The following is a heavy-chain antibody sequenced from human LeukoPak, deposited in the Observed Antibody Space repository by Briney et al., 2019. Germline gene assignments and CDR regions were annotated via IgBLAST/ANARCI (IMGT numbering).Heavy chain of an antibody. CDR1: GRTFSSYA. Sequence: SLTVSFTASGRTFSSYAISWLRQAPGQGLDWMGLIIPILGIANSAEKFKGRVTITADKYTRTDYMEQSSLISDDTAVYYCPRDLCPAGSCFHFDSWGQGTLVTVSS. CDR3: PRDLCPAGSCFHFDS. D-gene: IGHD6-13*01. V-gene: IGHV1-69*04. CDR2: IIPILGIA. J-gene: IGHJ4*02.